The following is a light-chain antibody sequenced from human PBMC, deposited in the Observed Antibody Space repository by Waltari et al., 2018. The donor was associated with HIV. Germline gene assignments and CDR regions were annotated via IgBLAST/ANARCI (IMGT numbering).Light chain of an antibody. CDR1: QSISSH. CDR3: QQTYSLPT. Sequence: DIQMTQSPSSLSASVGDRVTITCRASQSISSHLNWYQHKPGKAPELLIFAVSNLQSGVPSRFSGSKSGTDFTLTIRSLQPEDFATYFFQQTYSLPTFGQGTKVEIK. V-gene: IGKV1-39*01. CDR2: AVS. J-gene: IGKJ1*01.